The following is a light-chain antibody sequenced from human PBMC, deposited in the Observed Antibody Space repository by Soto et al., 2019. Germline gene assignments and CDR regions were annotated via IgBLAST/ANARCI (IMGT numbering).Light chain of an antibody. Sequence: EIVLTQSPGTLSLSPGERATLSCMASQSISSSYLAWYQQKPGQAPRLLIYAASSRATGIPDRFSGSGSVTDFTLTISRLEPEDFAVYYCQQSGSSSYTFGQGTQFEIK. CDR2: AAS. V-gene: IGKV3-20*01. CDR1: QSISSSY. J-gene: IGKJ2*01. CDR3: QQSGSSSYT.